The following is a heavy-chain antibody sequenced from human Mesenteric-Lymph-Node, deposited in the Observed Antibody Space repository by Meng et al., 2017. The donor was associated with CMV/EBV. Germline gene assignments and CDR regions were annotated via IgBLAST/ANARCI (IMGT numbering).Heavy chain of an antibody. V-gene: IGHV1-18*01. Sequence: ASVKVSCKASGCTFTSYGISWVRQAPGQGLEWMGWISAYNGNTNYAQKLQGRVTMTTDTSTSTAYMELRSLRSDDTAVYYCARSYDSIGSYYGASDYWGQGTLVTVSS. CDR1: GCTFTSYG. D-gene: IGHD3-22*01. J-gene: IGHJ4*02. CDR3: ARSYDSIGSYYGASDY. CDR2: ISAYNGNT.